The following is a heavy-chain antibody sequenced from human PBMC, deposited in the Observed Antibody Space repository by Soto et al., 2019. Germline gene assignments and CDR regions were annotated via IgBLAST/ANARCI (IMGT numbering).Heavy chain of an antibody. CDR2: IDYSGNT. CDR3: ASTYDSSPNYV. D-gene: IGHD3-22*01. CDR1: GVSIVSYY. J-gene: IGHJ6*02. V-gene: IGHV4-59*01. Sequence: PSQTLSLTCTVSGVSIVSYYWGLVRQPPGKGLEWLGPIDYSGNTKYNPSLKSRVKMSVARSEHQVSLKLSSVTAVDTAVYYCASTYDSSPNYVWRQGTTVTVSS.